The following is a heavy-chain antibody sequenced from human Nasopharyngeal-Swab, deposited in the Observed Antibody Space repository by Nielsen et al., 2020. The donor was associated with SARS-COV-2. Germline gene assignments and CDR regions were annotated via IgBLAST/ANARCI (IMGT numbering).Heavy chain of an antibody. CDR3: VRPEGVATSFKYYFQYGMDV. CDR2: IYPRDSDT. J-gene: IGHJ6*02. Sequence: GESLKISCKGSGYSFTSYWIAWVRQMPGKGLEWMGLIYPRDSDTRYSPSLQGQVTISADKSISTAYLQWSSLKASDTAMYYCVRPEGVATSFKYYFQYGMDVWGQGTMVTVPS. V-gene: IGHV5-51*01. CDR1: GYSFTSYW. D-gene: IGHD5-12*01.